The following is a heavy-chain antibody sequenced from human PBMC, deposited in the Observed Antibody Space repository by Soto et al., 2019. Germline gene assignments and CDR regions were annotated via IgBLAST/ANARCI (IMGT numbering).Heavy chain of an antibody. CDR1: GFSLSGYG. Sequence: GSLRLSCEVSGFSLSGYGMHWVRQAPGKELEWVAVIWCDGTTKNYADSVKGRFTISRDSSKNTVYLQMDSLKVEDTAVYYCARDVDRTSHLNWYDPWGQGVMVTVSS. J-gene: IGHJ5*02. V-gene: IGHV3-33*01. D-gene: IGHD5-12*01. CDR3: ARDVDRTSHLNWYDP. CDR2: IWCDGTTK.